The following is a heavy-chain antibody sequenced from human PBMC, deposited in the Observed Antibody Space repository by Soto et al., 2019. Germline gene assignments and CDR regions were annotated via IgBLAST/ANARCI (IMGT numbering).Heavy chain of an antibody. J-gene: IGHJ6*03. V-gene: IGHV3-9*01. CDR2: ISWNSGSI. Sequence: GGSLRLSCAASGFTFDDYAMHWVRQAPGKGLEWVSGISWNSGSIGYADSVKGRFTISRDNAKNSLYLQMNSLRAEDTALYYCAKVGPPSGYYYYMDVWGKGTTVTVSS. CDR3: AKVGPPSGYYYYMDV. CDR1: GFTFDDYA. D-gene: IGHD3-10*01.